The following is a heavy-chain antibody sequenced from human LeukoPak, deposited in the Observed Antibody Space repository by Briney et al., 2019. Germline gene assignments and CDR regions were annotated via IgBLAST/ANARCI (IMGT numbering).Heavy chain of an antibody. CDR3: ARAFYPGYYSYMAV. J-gene: IGHJ6*03. D-gene: IGHD3-3*02. Sequence: SETLSLTCTVSGGSISSYYWRCIRQPAGKGLEWIGYIYYSGSTNYNPSLKSRVTISVDTSKNQSSLKLSSVTAADTAVYYCARAFYPGYYSYMAVWGKGTTVTVSS. V-gene: IGHV4-59*01. CDR1: GGSISSYY. CDR2: IYYSGST.